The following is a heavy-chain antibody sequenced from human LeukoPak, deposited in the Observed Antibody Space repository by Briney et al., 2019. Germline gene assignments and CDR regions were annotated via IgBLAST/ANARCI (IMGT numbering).Heavy chain of an antibody. J-gene: IGHJ3*02. D-gene: IGHD4-17*01. CDR3: ARFYGAARPAAFDI. V-gene: IGHV5-51*01. Sequence: GESLKISCQGSGYSFTSYWIGWVRQLPGKGLGWMGIIYPGDSDTRYSPSFQGQVTISADKSISTAYLQWSSLKASDTAMYYCARFYGAARPAAFDIWGQGTMVTVSS. CDR1: GYSFTSYW. CDR2: IYPGDSDT.